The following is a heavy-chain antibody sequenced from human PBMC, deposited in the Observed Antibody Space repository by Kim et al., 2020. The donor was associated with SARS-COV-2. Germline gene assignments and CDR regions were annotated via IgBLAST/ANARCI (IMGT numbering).Heavy chain of an antibody. V-gene: IGHV3-64D*06. CDR2: ISSNGGST. CDR3: VKSMDTAMVFWWFDP. J-gene: IGHJ5*02. CDR1: GFTFSSYA. Sequence: GGSLRLSCSASGFTFSSYAMHWVRQAPGKGLEYVSAISSNGGSTYYADSVKGRFTISRDNSKNTLYLQMSSLRAEDTAVYYCVKSMDTAMVFWWFDPWGQGTLVTVSS. D-gene: IGHD5-18*01.